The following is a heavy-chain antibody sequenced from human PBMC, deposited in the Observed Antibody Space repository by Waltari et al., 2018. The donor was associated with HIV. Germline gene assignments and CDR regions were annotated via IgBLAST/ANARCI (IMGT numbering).Heavy chain of an antibody. D-gene: IGHD6-6*01. CDR3: ARLEQLVRGLGAFDI. CDR1: GGSFSGYY. J-gene: IGHJ3*02. V-gene: IGHV4-34*01. Sequence: QVQLQQWGAGLLKPSETLSLTCAVYGGSFSGYYWSWIRQPPGKGLEWIGEINHSGSTNYNPSLKSRVTISVDTSKNQFSLKLSSVTAADTAVYYCARLEQLVRGLGAFDIWGQGTMVTVSS. CDR2: INHSGST.